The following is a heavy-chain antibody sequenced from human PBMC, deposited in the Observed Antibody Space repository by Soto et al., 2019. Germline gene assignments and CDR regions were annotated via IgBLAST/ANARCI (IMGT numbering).Heavy chain of an antibody. CDR2: ISAYNGNT. D-gene: IGHD2-15*01. J-gene: IGHJ4*02. CDR3: VVAAQPSSFDY. Sequence: QVQLVQSGAEVKKPGASVKVSCKASGYTFTSYGISWVRQAPGQGLEWMGWISAYNGNTNYAQKLQGRVTITRDTSKSTAYMELSRLRSDDAAGFGWVVAAQPSSFDYWGQGTLVTVSS. V-gene: IGHV1-18*01. CDR1: GYTFTSYG.